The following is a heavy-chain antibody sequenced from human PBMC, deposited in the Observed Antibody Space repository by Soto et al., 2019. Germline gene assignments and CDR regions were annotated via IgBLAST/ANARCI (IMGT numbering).Heavy chain of an antibody. J-gene: IGHJ4*02. Sequence: GGSLILSCAASGFTFSSYGMHWVRQAPGKGLEWVAVISYDGSNKYYADSVKGRFTISRDNSKNTLYLQMNSLRAEDTAVYYYAKDNLGQWLEANYFDYWGQGTLVTVSS. CDR3: AKDNLGQWLEANYFDY. D-gene: IGHD6-19*01. V-gene: IGHV3-30*18. CDR1: GFTFSSYG. CDR2: ISYDGSNK.